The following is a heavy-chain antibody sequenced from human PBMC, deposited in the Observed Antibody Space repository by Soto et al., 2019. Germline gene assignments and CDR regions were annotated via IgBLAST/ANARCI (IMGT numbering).Heavy chain of an antibody. CDR2: ISGSGGST. CDR1: GCTFRSYG. CDR3: AKELYSDILTGYYRRPMDV. V-gene: IGHV3-23*01. J-gene: IGHJ6*04. D-gene: IGHD3-9*01. Sequence: GGSLRLSCGAAGCTFRSYGMRWVRQAPGKGLEWVSAISGSGGSTYYADSVKGRFTISRDNSKNTLYLQMNSLRAEDTAVYYCAKELYSDILTGYYRRPMDVWGKGTTVTVSS.